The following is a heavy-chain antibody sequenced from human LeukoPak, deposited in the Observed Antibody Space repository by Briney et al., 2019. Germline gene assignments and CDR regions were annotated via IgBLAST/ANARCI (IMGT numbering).Heavy chain of an antibody. D-gene: IGHD3-3*01. CDR1: GGSISSGDYY. J-gene: IGHJ6*02. CDR3: ARGVWSGYYYYYYGMDV. Sequence: SETLSLTCTVSGGSISSGDYYGSWIRQPPGKGLEWIGYIYYSGSTNYNPSLKSRVTISVDTSKNQFSLKLSSVTAADTAVYYCARGVWSGYYYYYYGMDVWGQGTTVTVSS. V-gene: IGHV4-61*08. CDR2: IYYSGST.